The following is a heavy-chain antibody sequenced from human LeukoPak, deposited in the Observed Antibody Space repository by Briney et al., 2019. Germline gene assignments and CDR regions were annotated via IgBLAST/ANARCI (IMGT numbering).Heavy chain of an antibody. J-gene: IGHJ4*02. CDR2: IYSGGST. CDR3: ARVHGDILTGFYLGY. Sequence: PGGSLRLSCAASGFTVSGNYVSWVRQAPGKGLEWVSIIYSGGSTYYADSVKGRFTISRDNSKNTLYLQMNSLRAEDTALYYCARVHGDILTGFYLGYWGQGALVTVSS. V-gene: IGHV3-53*01. D-gene: IGHD3-9*01. CDR1: GFTVSGNY.